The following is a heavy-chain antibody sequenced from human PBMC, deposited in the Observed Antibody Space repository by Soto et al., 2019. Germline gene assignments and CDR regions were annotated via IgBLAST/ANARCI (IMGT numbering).Heavy chain of an antibody. V-gene: IGHV2-5*02. CDR3: THTSGHSSTGADN. D-gene: IGHD6-19*01. J-gene: IGHJ4*02. CDR1: GFSLSTNGVA. Sequence: QITLRESGPALVKPTQTLTLTCTFSGFSLSTNGVAVGWIRQPPGKALEWLALIFWDDDARYSPYLKSRLTITTDTTKNQVVLIMTHMAPADTGTYYCTHTSGHSSTGADNWGQGTQVTVSS. CDR2: IFWDDDA.